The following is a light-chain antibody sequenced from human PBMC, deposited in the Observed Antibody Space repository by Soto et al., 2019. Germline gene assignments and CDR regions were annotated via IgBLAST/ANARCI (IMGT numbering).Light chain of an antibody. J-gene: IGKJ1*01. CDR1: QGISSY. V-gene: IGKV1-8*01. Sequence: AIRMTQSPSSLSASTGDRVTITCRASQGISSYLAWYQQKPGKAPKLLIYAASTLQSGVPSRFSGSGSGTDFTLTISCLQSEDLATYYCLQYYSYPLTFGQGTKVEIK. CDR3: LQYYSYPLT. CDR2: AAS.